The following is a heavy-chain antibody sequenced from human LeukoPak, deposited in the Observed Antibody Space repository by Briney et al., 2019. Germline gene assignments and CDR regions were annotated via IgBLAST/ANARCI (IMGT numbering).Heavy chain of an antibody. CDR3: ARALSPVTYGGDPADGAFDI. CDR1: GYTFTCSY. CDR2: INPNSGGT. D-gene: IGHD2-21*02. V-gene: IGHV1-2*06. Sequence: ASVTVSCKAAGYTFTCSYMNWGRQAPGQGLEWMGRINPNSGGTNYEKTSQGRVTMTRDTTTSTTSMELSRIRSADTAVSYCARALSPVTYGGDPADGAFDIWAQGTMVTVSS. J-gene: IGHJ3*02.